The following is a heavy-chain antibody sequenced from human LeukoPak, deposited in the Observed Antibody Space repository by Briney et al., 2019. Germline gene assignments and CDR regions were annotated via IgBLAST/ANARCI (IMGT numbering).Heavy chain of an antibody. Sequence: SETLSLTCTVSGGSISSYYWSWIRQPPGKGLEWIGYIYYSGSTNYNPSLKSRVTISVDTSKNQFSLKLSSVTAADTAVYYCARGYCSSTSCYLSYFDYWGQGTLVTVSS. CDR3: ARGYCSSTSCYLSYFDY. CDR2: IYYSGST. V-gene: IGHV4-59*01. D-gene: IGHD2-2*01. CDR1: GGSISSYY. J-gene: IGHJ4*02.